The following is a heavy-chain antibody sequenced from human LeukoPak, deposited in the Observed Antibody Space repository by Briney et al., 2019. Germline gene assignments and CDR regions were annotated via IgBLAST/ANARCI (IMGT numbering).Heavy chain of an antibody. Sequence: AGGSLRLSCAASGFTFSSYSMNWVRQAPGKGLEWLSSISGSKTYISHADSVKGRFTIARDNVKNSLYLQMNSPRAEDAAVYFCAKAPVTSCRGAYCYPFDSWGQGTLVTVSS. J-gene: IGHJ4*02. V-gene: IGHV3-21*04. CDR1: GFTFSSYS. CDR3: AKAPVTSCRGAYCYPFDS. CDR2: ISGSKTYI. D-gene: IGHD2-21*01.